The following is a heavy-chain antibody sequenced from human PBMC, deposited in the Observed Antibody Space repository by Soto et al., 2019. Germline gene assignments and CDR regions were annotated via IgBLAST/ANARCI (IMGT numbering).Heavy chain of an antibody. CDR1: GGSISSYY. V-gene: IGHV4-59*01. CDR2: IYYSGST. J-gene: IGHJ6*03. D-gene: IGHD3-16*02. Sequence: PSETLSLTCTVSGGSISSYYWSWIRQPPGKGLEWIGYIYYSGSTNYNPSLKSRVTISVDTSKNQFSLKMSSVTAADTAVYYCARSMITFGGVIARNYYYYMDVWGKGTTVTVSS. CDR3: ARSMITFGGVIARNYYYYMDV.